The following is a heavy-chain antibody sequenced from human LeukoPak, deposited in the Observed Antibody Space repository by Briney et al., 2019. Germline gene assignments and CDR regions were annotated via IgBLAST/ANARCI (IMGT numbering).Heavy chain of an antibody. D-gene: IGHD6-13*01. J-gene: IGHJ4*02. CDR1: GGSFSGYY. CDR2: INHSGST. V-gene: IGHV4-34*01. CDR3: ASHLLGAAARFDY. Sequence: SETLSLTCAVYGGSFSGYYWSWIRQPPGKGLEWIGEINHSGSTNYNPSLKSRVTISVDTSKNQFSLRLSSVTAADTAVYYCASHLLGAAARFDYWGQGTLVTVSS.